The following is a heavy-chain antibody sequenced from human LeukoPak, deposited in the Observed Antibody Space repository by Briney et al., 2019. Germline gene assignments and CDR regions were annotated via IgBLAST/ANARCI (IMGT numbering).Heavy chain of an antibody. CDR1: GFTMKDFG. D-gene: IGHD4-17*01. Sequence: PGGSLRLSCAASGFTMKDFGMHWVRQAPGKGLEWVAVIWYDGSQKHYVESVKGRFTISRENSMNTLSLQMDGLRVEDTGVYYCVKGADGDYAFEASFYFESWGQGTLVTVSS. CDR2: IWYDGSQK. V-gene: IGHV3-33*06. CDR3: VKGADGDYAFEASFYFES. J-gene: IGHJ4*02.